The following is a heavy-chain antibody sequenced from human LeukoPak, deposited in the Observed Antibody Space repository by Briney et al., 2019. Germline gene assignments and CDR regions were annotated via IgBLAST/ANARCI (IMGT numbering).Heavy chain of an antibody. V-gene: IGHV3-33*01. J-gene: IGHJ4*02. Sequence: PGRSLRLFCAASGFTFSSYGMHWVRQAPGKGLEWVAVIWYDGSNKYYADSVKGRFTISRDNSKNTLYLQMNSLRAEDTAVYYCARDLKLTKKQWLVPGYWGQGTLVTVSS. D-gene: IGHD6-19*01. CDR1: GFTFSSYG. CDR3: ARDLKLTKKQWLVPGY. CDR2: IWYDGSNK.